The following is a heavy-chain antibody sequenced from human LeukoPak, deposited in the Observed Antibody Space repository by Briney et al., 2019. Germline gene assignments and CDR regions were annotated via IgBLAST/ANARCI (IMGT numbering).Heavy chain of an antibody. CDR2: IYYSGST. J-gene: IGHJ3*02. CDR3: ARHEKWLAYDAFDI. Sequence: SETLSLTCTVSGGSISSSSYYWGWIRQPPGKGLEWIGSIYYSGSTYYNPPLKSRVTISVDTSKNQFSLKLSSVTAAGTAVYYCARHEKWLAYDAFDIWGQGTMVTVSS. D-gene: IGHD6-19*01. V-gene: IGHV4-39*01. CDR1: GGSISSSSYY.